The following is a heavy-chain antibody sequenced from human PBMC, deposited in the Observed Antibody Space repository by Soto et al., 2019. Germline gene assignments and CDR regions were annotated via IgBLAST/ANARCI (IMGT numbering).Heavy chain of an antibody. CDR3: VKDRAPRDGYKTQPGS. V-gene: IGHV3-64D*06. J-gene: IGHJ5*02. Sequence: PGGSLRLSCSASGFTFSIHAMHWVRRAPGKGLEYVSAVGTNGGTSYYADSVKGRFTISRDNSRNTLYLQMNSLRPEDTAVYYCVKDRAPRDGYKTQPGSWGLGTLVTVSS. CDR2: VGTNGGTS. D-gene: IGHD5-12*01. CDR1: GFTFSIHA.